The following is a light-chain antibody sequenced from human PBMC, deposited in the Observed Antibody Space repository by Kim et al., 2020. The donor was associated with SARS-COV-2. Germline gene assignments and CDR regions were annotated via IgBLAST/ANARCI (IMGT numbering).Light chain of an antibody. J-gene: IGKJ2*01. CDR1: QSVSRN. CDR3: QQYDHWPYT. V-gene: IGKV3-15*01. CDR2: DAS. Sequence: VSPGDRVTLSCRASQSVSRNLAWYKQKPGQAPRLLISDASTRATGVPASFSGSGSGTEFSFTISSLQSEDFAVYYCQQYDHWPYTFGQGTKVDIK.